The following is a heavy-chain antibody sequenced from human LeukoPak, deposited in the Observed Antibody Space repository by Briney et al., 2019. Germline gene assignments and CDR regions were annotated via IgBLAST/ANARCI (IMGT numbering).Heavy chain of an antibody. CDR1: GFTFSSYA. CDR2: ISGSGGST. V-gene: IGHV3-23*01. Sequence: QPGGSLRLSCAASGFTFSSYAMSWVRQAPGKGLEWVSTISGSGGSTYYADSVKGRFTISRDNSKNTLYLQMNSLRAEDTAVYYCANLQLSLASSPYWGQGTLVTVSS. J-gene: IGHJ4*02. CDR3: ANLQLSLASSPY. D-gene: IGHD5-18*01.